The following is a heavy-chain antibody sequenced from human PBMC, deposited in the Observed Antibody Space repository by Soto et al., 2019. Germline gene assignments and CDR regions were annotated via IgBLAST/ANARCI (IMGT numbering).Heavy chain of an antibody. CDR1: GGTFSSYA. Sequence: QVQLVQSGAEVKKPGSSVKVSCKASGGTFSSYAISWVRQAPGQGLEWMGGIIPIFGTANYAQKFQGRVTITADKSTSPAYMELSSLRSEDTAVYYCARDQGIAAAGTITPRYYYGMDVWGQGTTVTVSS. J-gene: IGHJ6*02. CDR3: ARDQGIAAAGTITPRYYYGMDV. V-gene: IGHV1-69*06. CDR2: IIPIFGTA. D-gene: IGHD6-13*01.